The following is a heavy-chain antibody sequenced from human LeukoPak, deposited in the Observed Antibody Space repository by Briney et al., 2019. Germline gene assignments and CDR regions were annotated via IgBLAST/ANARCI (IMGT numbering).Heavy chain of an antibody. V-gene: IGHV4-59*01. Sequence: SETLSLTCAVYGGSFSGYYWSWIRQPPGKGLEWIGYIYYSGSTNYNPSLKSRVTISVDTSKNQFSLKLSSVTAADTAVYYCARTRKQQLVLFDYWGQGTLVTVSS. CDR1: GGSFSGYY. D-gene: IGHD6-13*01. CDR3: ARTRKQQLVLFDY. J-gene: IGHJ4*02. CDR2: IYYSGST.